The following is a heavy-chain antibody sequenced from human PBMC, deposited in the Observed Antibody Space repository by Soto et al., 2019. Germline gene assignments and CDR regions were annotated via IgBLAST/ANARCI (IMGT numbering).Heavy chain of an antibody. CDR3: ATYSSTWRNFDF. CDR1: GFTFSNSW. CDR2: IKTEASGGTV. J-gene: IGHJ4*02. D-gene: IGHD6-13*01. Sequence: EVQLVESGGGLVKPGESLTLSCAASGFTFSNSWMAWVRQAPGKGLEWVGRIKTEASGGTVEYAAPVKGRFTISRDDSKNTLSLQMNSLKTEDTAVYYCATYSSTWRNFDFGAQGTLVTVSS. V-gene: IGHV3-15*01.